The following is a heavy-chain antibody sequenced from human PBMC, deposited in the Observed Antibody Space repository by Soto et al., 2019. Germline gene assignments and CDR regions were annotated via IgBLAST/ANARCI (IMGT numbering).Heavy chain of an antibody. D-gene: IGHD3-10*02. CDR3: GGEWSGTPVY. J-gene: IGHJ1*01. V-gene: IGHV1-8*01. CDR1: GYTFTSYD. Sequence: QVQLVQSGAEVKKPGASVKVSCKASGYTFTSYDINWVRQATGQGLEWMGWMNPNSGNTGYAQKFQGRVTMTSNTSLRTAYMGLSSLRSEVSAVCCCGGEWSGTPVYWGQDSLFTVSS. CDR2: MNPNSGNT.